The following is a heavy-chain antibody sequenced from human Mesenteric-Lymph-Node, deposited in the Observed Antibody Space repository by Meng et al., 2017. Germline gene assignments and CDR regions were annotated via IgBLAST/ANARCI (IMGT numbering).Heavy chain of an antibody. Sequence: QVQLQESGSGLVRPSQTLSLTCTVSGDSISSTDYYWSWVRQPPGKGLEWIGYIYYSGSRYYNPSLKSRVTISVDTSKNQFSLNLNSVTAVGTAVYYCARNVPGTSAYYDWGQGTLVTVSS. V-gene: IGHV4-30-4*01. CDR3: ARNVPGTSAYYD. CDR2: IYYSGSR. CDR1: GDSISSTDYY. D-gene: IGHD3-22*01. J-gene: IGHJ4*02.